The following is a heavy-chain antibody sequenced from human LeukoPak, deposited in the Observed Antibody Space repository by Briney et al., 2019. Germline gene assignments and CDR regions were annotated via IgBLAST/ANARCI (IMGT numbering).Heavy chain of an antibody. CDR2: MNPNSGNT. V-gene: IGHV1-8*01. Sequence: ASVKVSCKSSEYTFTNYDIHWVRQATGQGLEWMGWMNPNSGNTGYAQKFQGWVTMTRDTSISTAYMERSRLRSDDTAVYYCAREAFKYRSSYYYGMDVWGQGTTVTVSS. J-gene: IGHJ6*02. D-gene: IGHD2/OR15-2a*01. CDR1: EYTFTNYD. CDR3: AREAFKYRSSYYYGMDV.